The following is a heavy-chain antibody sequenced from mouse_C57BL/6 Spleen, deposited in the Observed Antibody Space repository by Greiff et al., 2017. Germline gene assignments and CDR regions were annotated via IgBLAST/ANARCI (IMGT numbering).Heavy chain of an antibody. CDR3: ARNRFITTVVESAWFAY. CDR2: INPYNGGT. CDR1: GYTFTDYY. V-gene: IGHV1-19*01. D-gene: IGHD1-1*01. Sequence: EVQLQQSGPVLVKPGASVKMSCKASGYTFTDYYMNWVKQSHGKSLEWIGVINPYNGGTSYNQKFKGKATLTVDKSSSTAYMELNSLTSEDSAVYYCARNRFITTVVESAWFAYWGQGTLVTVSA. J-gene: IGHJ3*01.